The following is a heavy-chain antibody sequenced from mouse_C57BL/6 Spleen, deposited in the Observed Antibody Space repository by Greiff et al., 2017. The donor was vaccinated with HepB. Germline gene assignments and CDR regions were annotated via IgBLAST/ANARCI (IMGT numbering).Heavy chain of an antibody. V-gene: IGHV5-17*01. CDR2: ISSGSSTI. CDR1: GFTFSDYG. J-gene: IGHJ1*03. Sequence: EVNVVESGGGLVKPGGSLKLSCAASGFTFSDYGMHWVRQAPEKGLEWVAYISSGSSTIYYADTVKGRFTISRDNAKNTLFLQMTSLRSEDTAMYYCAKRSYGSSHWYFDVWGTGTTVTVSS. D-gene: IGHD1-1*01. CDR3: AKRSYGSSHWYFDV.